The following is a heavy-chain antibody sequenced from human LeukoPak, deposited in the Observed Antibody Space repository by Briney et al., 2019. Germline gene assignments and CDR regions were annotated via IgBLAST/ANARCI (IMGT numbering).Heavy chain of an antibody. CDR1: GGSISSSSYY. Sequence: SETLSLTCTVSGGSISSSSYYWGWIRQPPGKGLEWIGSIYYSGSTYYNPSLKSRVTISVDTSKNQFSLKLSSVTAADTAVYYCARQGLVQTTPKDAFDFWGQGTMVAVSS. CDR2: IYYSGST. CDR3: ARQGLVQTTPKDAFDF. D-gene: IGHD4-17*01. V-gene: IGHV4-39*01. J-gene: IGHJ3*01.